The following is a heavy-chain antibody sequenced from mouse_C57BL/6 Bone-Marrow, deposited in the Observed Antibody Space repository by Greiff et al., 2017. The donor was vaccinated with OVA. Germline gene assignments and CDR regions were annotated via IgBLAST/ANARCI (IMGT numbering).Heavy chain of an antibody. CDR2: IDPSDSEP. J-gene: IGHJ4*01. Sequence: QVQLQQPGAELVRPGSSVKLSCKASGYTFTSYWMHWVKQRPIQGLEWIGNIDPSDSEPHYNQKFKDKATLTVDKSSSTAYMQLSSLTSEDSAVYYCARSHNNYGSSYFFYYYAMDYWGQGTSVTVSS. D-gene: IGHD1-1*01. CDR1: GYTFTSYW. CDR3: ARSHNNYGSSYFFYYYAMDY. V-gene: IGHV1-52*01.